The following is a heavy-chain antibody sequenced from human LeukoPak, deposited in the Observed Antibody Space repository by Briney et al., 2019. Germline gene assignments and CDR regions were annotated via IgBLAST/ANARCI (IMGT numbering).Heavy chain of an antibody. D-gene: IGHD3-16*01. CDR2: ISYDGSNK. CDR1: GFTFSSYG. V-gene: IGHV3-30*18. CDR3: AKGVWGSPRTYYYYMDV. J-gene: IGHJ6*03. Sequence: PGESLRLSCAASGFTFSSYGMHWVRQAPGKGLEWVAVISYDGSNKYYADSVKGRFTISRDNSKNTLYLQMNSLRAEDTAVYYCAKGVWGSPRTYYYYMDVWGKGTTVTVSS.